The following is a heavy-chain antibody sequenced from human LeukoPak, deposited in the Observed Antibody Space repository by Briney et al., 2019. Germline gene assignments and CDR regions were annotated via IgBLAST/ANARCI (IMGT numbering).Heavy chain of an antibody. CDR1: GFSLGTSGMC. V-gene: IGHV2-70*11. CDR2: IDWDDDR. J-gene: IGHJ5*02. CDR3: ARILRQATSSYYFAP. Sequence: SGPTLVNPTQTLTLTCTFSGFSLGTSGMCVSWIRQPPGKALEWLARIDWDDDRYYNTSLKTRLTISKDTSKNQVVLTMTNMDPVDTATYYCARILRQATSSYYFAPGGQGTLVPVSS. D-gene: IGHD1-26*01.